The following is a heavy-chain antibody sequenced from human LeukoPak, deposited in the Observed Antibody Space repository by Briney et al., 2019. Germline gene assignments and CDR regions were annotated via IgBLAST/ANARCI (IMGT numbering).Heavy chain of an antibody. Sequence: SQTLSLTCTVSGGSISSGSYYWSWIRQPAGKGLEWIGRIYTSGSTNYNPSLKSRVTISVDTSKNQFSLKLSSVTAADTAVYYCARSLGISVTGKLQHWGQGTLVTVSS. CDR2: IYTSGST. V-gene: IGHV4-61*02. CDR3: ARSLGISVTGKLQH. J-gene: IGHJ1*01. CDR1: GGSISSGSYY.